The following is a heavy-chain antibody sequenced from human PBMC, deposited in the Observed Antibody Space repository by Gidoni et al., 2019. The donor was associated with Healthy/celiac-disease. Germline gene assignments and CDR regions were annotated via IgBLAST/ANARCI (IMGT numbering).Heavy chain of an antibody. CDR3: ARSDMLTGYAPFDY. Sequence: QLQLQESGPGLVKPSETLSLTCTVSGDSISSSSYYWGWIRQPPGKGLEWIGSIYYSGSTYYNPSLKSRVTISVDTSKNQFSLKLSSVTAADTAVYYCARSDMLTGYAPFDYWGQGTLVTVSS. J-gene: IGHJ4*02. CDR2: IYYSGST. CDR1: GDSISSSSYY. V-gene: IGHV4-39*07. D-gene: IGHD3-9*01.